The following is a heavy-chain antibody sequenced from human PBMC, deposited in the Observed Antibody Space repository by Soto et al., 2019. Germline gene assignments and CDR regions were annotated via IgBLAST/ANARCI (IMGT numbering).Heavy chain of an antibody. CDR3: ATSLEVIVGVSAPAYFHH. D-gene: IGHD1-26*01. J-gene: IGHJ1*01. CDR2: LIPFMGTP. Sequence: QVQLAQSGAEVKKPGSSVKVSCEASGRTFNNFAFSWVRQAPGQGLEWMGTLIPFMGTPRLAERLQGRVAITAEEPTRKVYMERTSLQYGDTAVYYCATSLEVIVGVSAPAYFHHWGQGTLVTVSS. V-gene: IGHV1-69*18. CDR1: GRTFNNFA.